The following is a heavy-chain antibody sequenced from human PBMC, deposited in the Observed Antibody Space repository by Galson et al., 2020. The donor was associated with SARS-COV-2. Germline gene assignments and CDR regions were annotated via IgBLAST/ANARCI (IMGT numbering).Heavy chain of an antibody. CDR3: ARVGAVAGTHDY. D-gene: IGHD6-19*01. CDR2: VRRKTDGYTT. CDR1: GFTFSDHY. V-gene: IGHV3-72*01. J-gene: IGHJ4*02. Sequence: GGLRLSCAASGFTFSDHYMDWVRQAPGKGLEWVGRVRRKTDGYTTAYAASVKGRFTVSRDDSKNSLWLQMNSLKTEDTAVYYCARVGAVAGTHDYWGQGTLVTVSS.